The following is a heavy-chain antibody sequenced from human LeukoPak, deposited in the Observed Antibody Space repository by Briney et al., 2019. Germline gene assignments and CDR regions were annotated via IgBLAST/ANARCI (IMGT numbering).Heavy chain of an antibody. CDR3: ARETPYYDSSGYSYPTPNDAFDI. V-gene: IGHV1-18*01. CDR2: ISAYNGNT. Sequence: GASVKVSCKASGYTFTSYGISWVRQAPGQGLEWMGWISAYNGNTNYAQKLQGRVTMTTDTSTSTAYMELRSLRSDDTAVYYCARETPYYDSSGYSYPTPNDAFDIWGQGTMVTVSS. D-gene: IGHD3-22*01. J-gene: IGHJ3*02. CDR1: GYTFTSYG.